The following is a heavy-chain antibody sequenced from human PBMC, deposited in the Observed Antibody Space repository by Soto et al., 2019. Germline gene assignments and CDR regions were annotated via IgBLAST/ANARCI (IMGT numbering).Heavy chain of an antibody. CDR1: GGSISSGGYS. CDR3: ARHDCISTSCYYYYYYSMDV. D-gene: IGHD2-2*01. V-gene: IGHV4-30-2*01. Sequence: PSETLSLTCAVSGGSISSGGYSWSWIRQPPGKGLEWIGYIYHSGSTYYNPSLKSRVTISADRSKNQFSLKLSSVTAADTAVYYCARHDCISTSCYYYYYYSMDVWGQGTTVTVSS. CDR2: IYHSGST. J-gene: IGHJ6*02.